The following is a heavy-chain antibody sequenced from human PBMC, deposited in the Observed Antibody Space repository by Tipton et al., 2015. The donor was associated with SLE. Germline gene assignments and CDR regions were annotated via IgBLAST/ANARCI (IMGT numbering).Heavy chain of an antibody. J-gene: IGHJ4*02. CDR1: GVTFSNYW. Sequence: SGVTFSNYWMSWVRQAPGKGLEWVANIKEDGSETYYVDSVKGRFTISRDNAKSSLCLQVNSLRAEDTAVYYCASHSPYNFWSGYFGYWGQGTLVTVSS. CDR3: ASHSPYNFWSGYFGY. D-gene: IGHD3-3*01. V-gene: IGHV3-7*01. CDR2: IKEDGSET.